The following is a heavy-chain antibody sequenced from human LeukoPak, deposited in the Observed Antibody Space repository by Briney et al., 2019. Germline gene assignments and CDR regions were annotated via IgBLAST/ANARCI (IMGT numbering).Heavy chain of an antibody. CDR1: GYTFTSNY. CDR3: ARDQEGFDY. J-gene: IGHJ4*02. V-gene: IGHV1-46*01. Sequence: ASVKVSCKASGYTFTSNYIHWVRQAPGQGLECMGMIYPGDGSTSYAQKFQGRVTVTRDTSTSTVHMELSGLRSEDTAVYYCARDQEGFDYWGQGTLVTVSS. CDR2: IYPGDGST.